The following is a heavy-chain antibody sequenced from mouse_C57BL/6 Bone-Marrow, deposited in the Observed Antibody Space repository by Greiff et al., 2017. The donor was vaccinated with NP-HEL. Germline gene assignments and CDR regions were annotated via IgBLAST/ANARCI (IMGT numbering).Heavy chain of an antibody. V-gene: IGHV1-15*01. CDR3: TRGNYYGSSFYYAMDY. J-gene: IGHJ4*01. Sequence: QVQLQQSGAELVRPGASVTLSCKASGYTFTDYEMHWVKQTPVHGLEWIGAIDPETGGTAYNQKFKGKAILTADKSSSTAYMELRSLTSEDSAVYYCTRGNYYGSSFYYAMDYWGQGTSVTVSS. CDR2: IDPETGGT. CDR1: GYTFTDYE. D-gene: IGHD1-1*01.